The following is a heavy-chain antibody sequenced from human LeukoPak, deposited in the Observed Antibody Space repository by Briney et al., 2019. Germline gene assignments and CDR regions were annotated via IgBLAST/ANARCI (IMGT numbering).Heavy chain of an antibody. V-gene: IGHV4-59*02. CDR2: IYYTGT. J-gene: IGHJ4*02. CDR1: GGSVSDYY. CDR3: ASRKLGNDY. D-gene: IGHD7-27*01. Sequence: SETLSLTCTVSGGSVSDYYWSWIRQSPGKGLEWIGYIYYTGTSYNPSLKSRVTISTDTSKNQFSLNLSSVTAADTAVYYCASRKLGNDYWGQGTLVTVSS.